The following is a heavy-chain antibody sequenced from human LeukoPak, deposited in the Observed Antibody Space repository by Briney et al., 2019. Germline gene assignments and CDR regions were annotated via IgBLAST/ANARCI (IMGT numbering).Heavy chain of an antibody. CDR2: NSSGGTYI. CDR3: ARDLSHCSSSSCNSFDYYYGMDV. J-gene: IGHJ6*02. V-gene: IGHV3-21*01. CDR1: GFTFSTYS. D-gene: IGHD2-2*01. Sequence: NPGGSLRLSCVASGFTFSTYSMNWVRQAPGKGLEWVSSNSSGGTYIHYGDSVRGRFAIARDNEENTLHLQMNSLRAEDTAVYYCARDLSHCSSSSCNSFDYYYGMDVWGQGTTVTVSS.